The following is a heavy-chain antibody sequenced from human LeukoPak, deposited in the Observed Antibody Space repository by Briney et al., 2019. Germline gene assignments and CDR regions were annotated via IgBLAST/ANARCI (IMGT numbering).Heavy chain of an antibody. CDR3: ARGRSYSSSSYFDY. CDR2: ISHSGST. CDR1: GGSFSGYY. V-gene: IGHV4-34*01. J-gene: IGHJ4*02. D-gene: IGHD6-6*01. Sequence: SETLSLTCAVYGGSFSGYYWSWIRQPPGKGLEWIGEISHSGSTNYNPSLKSRVTISVDTSKNQFSLKLSSVTAADTAVYYCARGRSYSSSSYFDYWGQGTLVTVSS.